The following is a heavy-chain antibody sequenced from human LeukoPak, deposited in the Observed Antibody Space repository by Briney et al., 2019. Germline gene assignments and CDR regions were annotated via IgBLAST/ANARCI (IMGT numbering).Heavy chain of an antibody. J-gene: IGHJ4*02. D-gene: IGHD2-21*01. CDR1: GFTVSSNY. CDR3: ATEGRYCGGDCFGY. V-gene: IGHV3-53*01. CDR2: IYRGGST. Sequence: PGGSLRLSCAASGFTVSSNYMSWVRQAPGKGLELVSVIYRGGSTYYADSVKGRFTISRDNSKNTLYLQMNSLRAEDTAVYYCATEGRYCGGDCFGYWGQGTLVTVSS.